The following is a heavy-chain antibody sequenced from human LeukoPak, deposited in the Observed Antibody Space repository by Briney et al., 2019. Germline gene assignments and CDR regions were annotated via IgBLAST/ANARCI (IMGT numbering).Heavy chain of an antibody. V-gene: IGHV3-73*01. J-gene: IGHJ4*02. D-gene: IGHD1-1*01. CDR1: GFTFSDSG. CDR2: MRSKTQNYAT. CDR3: AKANWDDEYIFDY. Sequence: GGSLRLSCAASGFTFSDSGMHWVRQAPGKGLEWVGRMRSKTQNYATAYAASVKGRFTISRDDSKNTAFLQMNSLRAEDTAVYYCAKANWDDEYIFDYWAQGTLVSVSS.